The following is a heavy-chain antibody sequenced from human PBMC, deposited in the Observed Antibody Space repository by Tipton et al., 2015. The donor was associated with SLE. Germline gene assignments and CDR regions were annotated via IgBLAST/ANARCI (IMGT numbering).Heavy chain of an antibody. D-gene: IGHD1-26*01. CDR2: INSDGSST. V-gene: IGHV3-74*01. CDR3: AKDREGAFDI. Sequence: GSLRLSCAASGFTVSSNYMSWVRQAPGKGLVWVSRINSDGSSTNYADSVKGRFTISRDNSKNTLYLQMNSLRAEDTAVYYCAKDREGAFDIWGQGTMVTVSS. CDR1: GFTVSSNY. J-gene: IGHJ3*02.